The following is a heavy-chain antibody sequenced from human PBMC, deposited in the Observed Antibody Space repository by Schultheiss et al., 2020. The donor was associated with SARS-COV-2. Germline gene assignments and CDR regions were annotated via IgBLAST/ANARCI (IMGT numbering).Heavy chain of an antibody. D-gene: IGHD4-17*01. V-gene: IGHV6-1*01. J-gene: IGHJ5*02. CDR1: GDSVSSNSAA. Sequence: SETLSLTCAISGDSVSSNSAAWNWIRQSPSRGLEWLGRTYYRSKWYNDYAVSVKSRITINPDTSKNQFSLQLNSVTPEDTAVYYCARALDSDYGDYGCFDPWGQGTLVTVSS. CDR2: TYYRSKWYN. CDR3: ARALDSDYGDYGCFDP.